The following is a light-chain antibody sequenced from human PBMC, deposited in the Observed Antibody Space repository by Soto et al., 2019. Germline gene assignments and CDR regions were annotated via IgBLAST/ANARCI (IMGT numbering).Light chain of an antibody. J-gene: IGKJ2*01. CDR1: QTINSY. CDR2: SAS. Sequence: DIQMTQSPSSLSASVGDRVTITCRASQTINSYLNWYQQKPGKAPKILISSASTLQSGVPSRFSGSRSGTDFTLTISSLQPEDFATYYCQQSYNTPPTFGRGTKLQIK. V-gene: IGKV1-39*01. CDR3: QQSYNTPPT.